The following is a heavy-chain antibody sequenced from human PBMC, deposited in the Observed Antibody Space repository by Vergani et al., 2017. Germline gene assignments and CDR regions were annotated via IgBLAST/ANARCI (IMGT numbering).Heavy chain of an antibody. J-gene: IGHJ6*02. CDR2: ISGSGGNT. CDR1: GFTFSSYA. V-gene: IGHV3-23*01. Sequence: EVQLLESGGNLIQPGGSLRLSCGASGFTFSSYAMTWVRLAPGKGLQWVSAISGSGGNTFYTDSVKGRFTISRDNSKDTLYLQMNSLRVEDTAIYDWAKARDPNCKGGNCYSYYYGLDLWGQGTTVTVSS. CDR3: AKARDPNCKGGNCYSYYYGLDL. D-gene: IGHD2-21*01.